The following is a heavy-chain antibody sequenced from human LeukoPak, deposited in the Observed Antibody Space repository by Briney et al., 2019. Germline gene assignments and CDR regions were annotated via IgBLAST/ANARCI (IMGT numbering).Heavy chain of an antibody. Sequence: GGSLRLSCAASGFSFSTYWMNWVRQAPGRGLEWVANIKQDGSEKYYVDSVKGRFTISRDNAKNSLYLQLNSLRAEDTAVYYCARRVRSGFFDNWGQGTLVTVSS. CDR3: ARRVRSGFFDN. V-gene: IGHV3-7*01. D-gene: IGHD3-3*01. CDR1: GFSFSTYW. J-gene: IGHJ4*02. CDR2: IKQDGSEK.